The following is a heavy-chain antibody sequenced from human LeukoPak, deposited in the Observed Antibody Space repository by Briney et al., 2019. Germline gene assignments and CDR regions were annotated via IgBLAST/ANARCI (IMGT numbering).Heavy chain of an antibody. CDR1: GFIFSNYW. CDR2: INSDGSFT. CDR3: ARELSIAARFDY. Sequence: GGSLRLSCAASGFIFSNYWMYWVRQAPGKGLVWVSRINSDGSFTNNADSVKGRFTISRDNAKNTLYLQMNSLRAEDTAVYYCARELSIAARFDYWGQGTLVTVSS. D-gene: IGHD6-6*01. V-gene: IGHV3-74*01. J-gene: IGHJ4*02.